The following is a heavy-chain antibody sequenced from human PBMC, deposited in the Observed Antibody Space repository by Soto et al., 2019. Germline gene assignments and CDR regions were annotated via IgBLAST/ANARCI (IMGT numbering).Heavy chain of an antibody. V-gene: IGHV4-39*01. CDR3: ARHRGGCSGRICYVDS. D-gene: IGHD2-15*01. CDR2: FYYGGNT. J-gene: IGHJ4*02. Sequence: SETLSLSCTVSGGSISSSSYYWGWIRQPPGKGLEWIGSFYYGGNTDYNPSLKSRVTISVDTSKNQFSLKVTSVTAADTAVYFCARHRGGCSGRICYVDSWGQGALVTVSS. CDR1: GGSISSSSYY.